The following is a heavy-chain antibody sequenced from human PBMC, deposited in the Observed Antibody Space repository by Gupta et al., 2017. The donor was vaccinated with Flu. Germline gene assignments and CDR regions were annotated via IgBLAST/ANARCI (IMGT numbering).Heavy chain of an antibody. CDR3: TRGGDMGGSSSWYYFDY. CDR2: IRSKAYGGTT. Sequence: VQLVESGGGLVQPGRSLRLSCTASGFTFGDYAMSWVRQAPGKGLEWVGFIRSKAYGGTTEYAASGKGRFTISRDDSKSIAYLQMNSLKTEDTAVYYCTRGGDMGGSSSWYYFDYWGQGTLVTVSS. D-gene: IGHD6-13*01. J-gene: IGHJ4*02. V-gene: IGHV3-49*04. CDR1: GFTFGDYA.